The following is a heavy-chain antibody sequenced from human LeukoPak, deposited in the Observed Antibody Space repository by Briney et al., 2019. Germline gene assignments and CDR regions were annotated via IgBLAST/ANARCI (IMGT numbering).Heavy chain of an antibody. CDR1: GFTFSGSA. V-gene: IGHV3-73*01. CDR3: VGPYDTSGHAFDY. Sequence: GGSLRLSCAASGFTFSGSAMHWVRQASGRGLEWIGRIRSKPNNYATAYAASVKGRFTISRDDSRNTAYLQMNSLKTEDSAVYYCVGPYDTSGHAFDYWGQGTLVTVSS. J-gene: IGHJ4*02. D-gene: IGHD3-22*01. CDR2: IRSKPNNYAT.